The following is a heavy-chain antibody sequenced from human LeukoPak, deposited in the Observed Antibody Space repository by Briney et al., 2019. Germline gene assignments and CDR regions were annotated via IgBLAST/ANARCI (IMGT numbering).Heavy chain of an antibody. J-gene: IGHJ4*02. D-gene: IGHD3-22*01. V-gene: IGHV1-24*01. CDR3: ATILPYYYDSSGYFF. CDR2: FDPEDGET. CDR1: GYTLTELS. Sequence: GASVKVSCKVSGYTLTELSMHWVRQAPGKGLEWMGGFDPEDGETIYAQKFRGRVTMTEDTSTDTAYMELSSLRSEDTAVYYCATILPYYYDSSGYFFWGQGTLVTVSS.